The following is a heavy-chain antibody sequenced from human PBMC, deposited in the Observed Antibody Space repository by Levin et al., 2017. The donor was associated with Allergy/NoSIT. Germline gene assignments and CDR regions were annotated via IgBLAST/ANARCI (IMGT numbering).Heavy chain of an antibody. J-gene: IGHJ3*02. CDR1: GGSVSSGSYY. CDR3: ARGEVGATPLGAFDI. Sequence: SQTLSLTCTVSGGSVSSGSYYWSWIRQPPGKGLEWIGYIYYSGSTNYNPSLKSRVTISVDTSKNQFSLKLSSVTAADTAVYYCARGEVGATPLGAFDIWGQGTMVTVSS. CDR2: IYYSGST. D-gene: IGHD1-26*01. V-gene: IGHV4-61*01.